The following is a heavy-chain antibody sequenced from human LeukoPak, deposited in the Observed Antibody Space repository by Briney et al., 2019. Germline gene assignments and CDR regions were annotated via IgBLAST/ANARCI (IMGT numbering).Heavy chain of an antibody. CDR2: ISSSSSYI. CDR1: GFTFSSYS. V-gene: IGHV3-21*01. J-gene: IGHJ4*02. D-gene: IGHD5-24*01. Sequence: GGSLRLSCAASGFTFSSYSMNWVRQAPGKGLEWVSSISSSSSYIYYADSVKGRFTISRDNAKNSLYLQMNSLRAEDTAVYYCASGFGVATIKLDYWGQGTLVTVSS. CDR3: ASGFGVATIKLDY.